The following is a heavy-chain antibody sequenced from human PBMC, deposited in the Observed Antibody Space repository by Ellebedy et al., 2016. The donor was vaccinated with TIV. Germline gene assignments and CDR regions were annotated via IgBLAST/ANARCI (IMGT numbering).Heavy chain of an antibody. V-gene: IGHV3-30*18. CDR3: AKDVGPERLNPGIAAAGPDVNADY. CDR1: GFTFSSYS. CDR2: ISYDGSNK. D-gene: IGHD6-13*01. Sequence: GESLKISXAASGFTFSSYSMNWVRQAPGKGLEWVAVISYDGSNKYYADSVKGRFTISRDNSKNTLYLQMNSLRAEDTAVYYCAKDVGPERLNPGIAAAGPDVNADYWGQGTLVTVSS. J-gene: IGHJ4*02.